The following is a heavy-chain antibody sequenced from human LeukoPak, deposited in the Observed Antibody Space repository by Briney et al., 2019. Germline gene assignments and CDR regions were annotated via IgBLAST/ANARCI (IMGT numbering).Heavy chain of an antibody. CDR3: ARSPQHCSSTSCYSY. CDR2: IIPIFGTA. V-gene: IGHV1-69*06. Sequence: SVKVSCKASGYTFISYGISWVRQAPGQGLEWMGGIIPIFGTANYAQKFQGRVTITADKSTSTAYMELSSLRSEDTAVYYCARSPQHCSSTSCYSYWGQGTLVTVSS. CDR1: GYTFISYG. D-gene: IGHD2-2*01. J-gene: IGHJ4*02.